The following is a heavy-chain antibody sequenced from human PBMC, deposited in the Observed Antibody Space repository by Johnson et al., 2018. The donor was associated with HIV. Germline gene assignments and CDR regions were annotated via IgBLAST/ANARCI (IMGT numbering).Heavy chain of an antibody. Sequence: MLLVESGGGVVRPGGSLRLSCAASGFSFDDYGMSWVRQAPGKGLEWVGRIKSITDGGTKDYAAPVKGRFTISRDDSKNTLYLQMNSLKTEDTAVYYCTAEAGIELWLIDAVDIWGQGTMVTVSS. CDR2: IKSITDGGTK. J-gene: IGHJ3*02. CDR1: GFSFDDYG. CDR3: TAEAGIELWLIDAVDI. D-gene: IGHD5-18*01. V-gene: IGHV3-15*01.